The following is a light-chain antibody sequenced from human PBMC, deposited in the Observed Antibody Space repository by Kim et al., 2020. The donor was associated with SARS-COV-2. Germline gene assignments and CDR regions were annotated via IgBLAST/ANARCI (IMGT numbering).Light chain of an antibody. CDR3: QQYYPSLWT. V-gene: IGKV4-1*01. Sequence: DIVLSQSPDSLAVSLGERATVNCKSSQSVLYTSNNRSYLAWYQQKPGQPPKLLIYWASTRESGVPDRFSGSGSGTDFTLTISSLQAEDVAVYYCQQYYPSLWTFGQGTKVDIK. CDR1: QSVLYTSNNRSY. CDR2: WAS. J-gene: IGKJ1*01.